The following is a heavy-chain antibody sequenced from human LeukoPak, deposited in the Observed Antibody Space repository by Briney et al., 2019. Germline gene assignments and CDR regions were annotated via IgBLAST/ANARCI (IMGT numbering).Heavy chain of an antibody. CDR2: INHSGST. CDR3: ARIEDVTRGYNHAYYFDY. V-gene: IGHV4-34*01. J-gene: IGHJ4*02. Sequence: PSETLSLTCAVYGGSFSGYYWSWIRQPPGKGLEWIGEINHSGSTNYNPSLKSRVTMSIDTSKKQFSLKLRTATAADTAVYYCARIEDVTRGYNHAYYFDYWGQGTLVTVSS. D-gene: IGHD5-18*01. CDR1: GGSFSGYY.